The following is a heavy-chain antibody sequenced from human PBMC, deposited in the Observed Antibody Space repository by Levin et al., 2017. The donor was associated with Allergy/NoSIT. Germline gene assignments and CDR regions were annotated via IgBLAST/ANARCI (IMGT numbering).Heavy chain of an antibody. CDR1: GGAVSSSGYY. CDR2: VYYSGST. V-gene: IGHV4-61*08. CDR3: ARGITLFGAPPIKVHAFDI. Sequence: SETLSLTCTVSGGAVSSSGYYWTWIRQPPGKGLEWIGYVYYSGSTYYNPSLKSRVTISVDTSENQFSLKLTSVTAADTAVYYCARGITLFGAPPIKVHAFDIWGQGAMVTVSS. J-gene: IGHJ3*02. D-gene: IGHD3-3*01.